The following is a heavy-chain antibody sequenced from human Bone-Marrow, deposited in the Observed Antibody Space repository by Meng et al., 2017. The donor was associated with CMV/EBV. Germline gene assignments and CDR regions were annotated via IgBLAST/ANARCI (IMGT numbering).Heavy chain of an antibody. V-gene: IGHV3-21*01. J-gene: IGHJ3*02. D-gene: IGHD2-2*01. CDR1: GFTFSSYS. Sequence: GGSLRLSCAASGFTFSSYSMNWVRQAPGKGLEWVSSISSSSSYIYYADSVKGRFAISRDNAKNSLYLQMNSLRAEDTAVYYCARGAVVPAVAFAFEIWGQGTMVTVSS. CDR3: ARGAVVPAVAFAFEI. CDR2: ISSSSSYI.